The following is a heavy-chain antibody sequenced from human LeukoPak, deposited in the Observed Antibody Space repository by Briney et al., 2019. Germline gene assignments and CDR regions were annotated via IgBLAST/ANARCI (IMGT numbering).Heavy chain of an antibody. CDR2: IYYSGST. V-gene: IGHV4-59*08. CDR1: GGSISSYY. D-gene: IGHD5-24*01. Sequence: SETLSLTCTVSGGSISSYYWSWIRQPPGKGLEWIGYIYYSGSTNYNPSLKSRVTISVDTSKNQFSLKLSSVTAADTAVYYCARLRDGYNLGLYYYFMDVWGKGTTVTISS. CDR3: ARLRDGYNLGLYYYFMDV. J-gene: IGHJ6*03.